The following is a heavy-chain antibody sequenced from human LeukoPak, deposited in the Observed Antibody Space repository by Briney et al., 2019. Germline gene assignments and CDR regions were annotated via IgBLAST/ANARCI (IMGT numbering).Heavy chain of an antibody. CDR2: IYYSGST. J-gene: IGHJ4*02. CDR3: ARVLWFGEFWYYFDY. CDR1: GGSISSSSYY. V-gene: IGHV4-39*07. Sequence: SETLSLTCTVSGGSISSSSYYWGWIRQPPGKGLEWIGSIYYSGSTYYNPSLKSRVTISVDTSKNQFSLKLSSVTPAATAVYYCARVLWFGEFWYYFDYWGQGTLVTVSS. D-gene: IGHD3-10*01.